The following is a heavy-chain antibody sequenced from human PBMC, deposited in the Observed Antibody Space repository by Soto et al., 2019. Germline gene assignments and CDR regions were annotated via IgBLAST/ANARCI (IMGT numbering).Heavy chain of an antibody. Sequence: QVQLVQSGAEVKKPGASVKVSCKTSGYTFTSYGISWVRQAPGQGLEWMGWISTYNVNTNYAQKLQGRVTMTTDTSTSTAYMELRSLRSDDTAVDDCARDSSSPNWLDPWGQGTLVTVSS. D-gene: IGHD2-2*01. V-gene: IGHV1-18*01. J-gene: IGHJ5*02. CDR1: GYTFTSYG. CDR3: ARDSSSPNWLDP. CDR2: ISTYNVNT.